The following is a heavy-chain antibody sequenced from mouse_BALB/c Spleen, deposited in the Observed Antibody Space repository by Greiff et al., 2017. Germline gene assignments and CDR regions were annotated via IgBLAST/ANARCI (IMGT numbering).Heavy chain of an antibody. CDR2: INPSNGGT. CDR1: GYTFTSYY. D-gene: IGHD2-14*01. J-gene: IGHJ4*01. CDR3: TRRGTGGYAMDY. Sequence: QVQLKESGAELVKPGASVKLSCKASGYTFTSYYMYWVKQRPGQGLEWIGEINPSNGGTNFNEKFKSKATLTVDKSSSTAYMQLSSLTSEDSAVYYCTRRGTGGYAMDYWGQGTSVTVSS. V-gene: IGHV1S81*02.